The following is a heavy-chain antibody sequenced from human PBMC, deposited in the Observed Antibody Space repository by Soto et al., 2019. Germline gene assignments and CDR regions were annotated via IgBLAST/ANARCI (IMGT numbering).Heavy chain of an antibody. D-gene: IGHD3-16*01. J-gene: IGHJ4*01. V-gene: IGHV3-73*01. CDR2: IRSKANYYAT. CDR3: TTITGGVVGPSFEY. Sequence: GGSLRLSCAASGFTFSASAMHWVRQASGKGLEWVGRIRSKANYYATAYAASVKGRFTISRDDSKNTAYLQMESLKNEDTAFYYCTTITGGVVGPSFEYWGHGSLVTVSS. CDR1: GFTFSASA.